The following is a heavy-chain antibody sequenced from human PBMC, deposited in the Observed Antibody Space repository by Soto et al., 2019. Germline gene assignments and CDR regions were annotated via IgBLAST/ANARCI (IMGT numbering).Heavy chain of an antibody. Sequence: PSETLSLTCTVSGGSISGSYWSWIRQTPGKVLEWVGYIHYSGITNYNPSLKRRVTMSVDSAKNQFSLQLSSVTAADTAVYLCTKYRRTEAEGYSFDYWGPGALVTVSS. V-gene: IGHV4-59*01. J-gene: IGHJ4*02. CDR2: IHYSGIT. CDR1: GGSISGSY. D-gene: IGHD2-15*01. CDR3: TKYRRTEAEGYSFDY.